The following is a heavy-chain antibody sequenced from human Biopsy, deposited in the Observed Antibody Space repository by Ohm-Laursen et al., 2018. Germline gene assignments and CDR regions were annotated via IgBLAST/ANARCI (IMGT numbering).Heavy chain of an antibody. J-gene: IGHJ4*02. CDR2: INHSGRT. CDR3: ARQVDFWSGYVDY. V-gene: IGHV4-34*01. Sequence: GTLSLTCAVYGESFNGYYWSWIRQTPGKGLEWIGEINHSGRTNYNPSLKSRVTISVDTSKNQFSLKVRSVTAADTAVYYCARQVDFWSGYVDYWGQGTLVAVSS. D-gene: IGHD3-3*01. CDR1: GESFNGYY.